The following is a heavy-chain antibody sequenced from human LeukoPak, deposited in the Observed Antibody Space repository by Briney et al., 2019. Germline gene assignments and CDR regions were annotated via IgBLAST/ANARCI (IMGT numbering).Heavy chain of an antibody. CDR1: GGSISSGGYY. CDR2: IYYSGST. CDR3: ARAPPAVGAFDI. Sequence: SETLSLTCTVSGGSISSGGYYWSWIRQPPGKGLEWIGYIYYSGSTNYKPSLKSRVTILVDTSKNQFSLKLSSVTAADTAVYYCARAPPAVGAFDIWGQGTMVTVSS. V-gene: IGHV4-61*08. J-gene: IGHJ3*02.